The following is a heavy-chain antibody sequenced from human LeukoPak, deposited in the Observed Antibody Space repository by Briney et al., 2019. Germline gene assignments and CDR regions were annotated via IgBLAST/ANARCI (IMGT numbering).Heavy chain of an antibody. V-gene: IGHV4-31*03. CDR1: GGSISSGGYY. Sequence: PSETLSLTCTVSGGSISSGGYYWSWIRQHPGKGLEWIGYIYYSGSTYYNPSLKSRVTISVDTSKNQISLKLSSVTAADTAVYYCARSIQLWLGAFDYWGQGTLVTVSS. CDR2: IYYSGST. D-gene: IGHD5-18*01. J-gene: IGHJ4*02. CDR3: ARSIQLWLGAFDY.